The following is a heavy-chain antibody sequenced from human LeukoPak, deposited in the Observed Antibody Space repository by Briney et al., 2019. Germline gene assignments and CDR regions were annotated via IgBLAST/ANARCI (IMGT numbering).Heavy chain of an antibody. CDR3: TTDYYDSSGYVF. CDR1: AFTFSNAW. CDR2: IKTKTAGGTI. V-gene: IGHV3-15*07. D-gene: IGHD3-22*01. J-gene: IGHJ4*02. Sequence: GGSLRLSCAASAFTFSNAWMNWVRQAPGKGLEWVGRIKTKTAGGTIDYAAPVKGRFTISRDDSKNMLYLQMNSLKTEDTAVYFCTTDYYDSSGYVFWGQGTLVTVSS.